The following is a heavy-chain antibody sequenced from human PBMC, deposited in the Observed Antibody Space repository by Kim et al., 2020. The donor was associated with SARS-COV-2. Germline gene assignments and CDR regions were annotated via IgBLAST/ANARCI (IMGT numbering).Heavy chain of an antibody. V-gene: IGHV3-11*04. Sequence: VKGRFTTSRDNAKNSLYLQMNSLRAEDTAVYYCARDRDYYDSSGYSYWGQGTLVTVSS. J-gene: IGHJ4*02. D-gene: IGHD3-22*01. CDR3: ARDRDYYDSSGYSY.